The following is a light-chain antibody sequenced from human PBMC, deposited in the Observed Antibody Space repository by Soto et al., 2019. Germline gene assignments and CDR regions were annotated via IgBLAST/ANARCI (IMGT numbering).Light chain of an antibody. CDR1: SSDFGSYNR. Sequence: QSVLTQPPSVSGSPGQSVTISCTGTSSDFGSYNRVSWYQRPPGTGPKLMIYEVSNRPSGVPDRFSGSKSGNTASLTISGLQAEDEAEYYCSSYTTSTSFILFGGGTKVTVL. J-gene: IGLJ2*01. V-gene: IGLV2-18*02. CDR2: EVS. CDR3: SSYTTSTSFIL.